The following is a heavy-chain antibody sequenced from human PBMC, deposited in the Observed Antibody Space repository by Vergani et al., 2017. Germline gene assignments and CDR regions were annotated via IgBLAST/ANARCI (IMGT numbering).Heavy chain of an antibody. CDR3: ARDYLXFSGSGSPYYFDH. D-gene: IGHD3-10*01. CDR2: IASSDTTV. J-gene: IGHJ4*02. V-gene: IGHV3-11*04. Sequence: QVQLVESGGGLVKPGGSLRLSCTASGFFFSDYYMSWLRQAPGKGLEWISYIASSDTTVYYADSVKGRFTISRDNAKNSLYLEMNSLRAEDTAVYYCARDYLXFSGSGSPYYFDHWGQGTHVTVSS. CDR1: GFFFSDYY.